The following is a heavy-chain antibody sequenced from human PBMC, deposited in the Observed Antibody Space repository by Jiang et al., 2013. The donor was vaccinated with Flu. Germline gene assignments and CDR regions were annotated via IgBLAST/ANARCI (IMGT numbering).Heavy chain of an antibody. Sequence: SGAEVKKPGASVKVSCKASGYTFTSYAMHWVRQAPGQRLEWMGWINAGNGNTKYSQKFQGRVTITRDTSASTAYMELSSLRSEDTAVYYCARDRARIFGVVTTSAYWFDPWGQGTLVTVSS. J-gene: IGHJ5*02. CDR1: GYTFTSYA. D-gene: IGHD3-3*01. CDR3: ARDRARIFGVVTTSAYWFDP. CDR2: INAGNGNT. V-gene: IGHV1-3*01.